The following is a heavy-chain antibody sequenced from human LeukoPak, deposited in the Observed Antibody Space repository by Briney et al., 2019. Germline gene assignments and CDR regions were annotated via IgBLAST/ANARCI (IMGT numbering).Heavy chain of an antibody. CDR2: VNSDGSST. CDR1: GYTFSDYW. J-gene: IGHJ4*02. CDR3: ICSNPSSDH. V-gene: IGHV3-74*03. D-gene: IGHD3-10*02. Sequence: GGSLRLSCSASGYTFSDYWMHWVRQVPGKGPVWVSRVNSDGSSTAYADSVKGRFTISRDNAKNTLHLQVDSLRVEDTAVYYCICSNPSSDHWGQGTLVTVSS.